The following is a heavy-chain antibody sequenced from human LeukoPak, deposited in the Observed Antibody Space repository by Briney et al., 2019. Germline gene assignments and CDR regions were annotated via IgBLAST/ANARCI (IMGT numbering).Heavy chain of an antibody. CDR2: IYYSGST. CDR3: ASYYDFWSGGFDY. CDR1: GFTFSSYW. D-gene: IGHD3-3*01. V-gene: IGHV4-59*01. J-gene: IGHJ4*02. Sequence: PGGSLRLSCAASGFTFSSYWMTWVRQPPGKGLEWIGYIYYSGSTNYNPSLKSRVTISVDTSKNQFSLKLSSVTAADTAVYYCASYYDFWSGGFDYWGQGTLVTVSS.